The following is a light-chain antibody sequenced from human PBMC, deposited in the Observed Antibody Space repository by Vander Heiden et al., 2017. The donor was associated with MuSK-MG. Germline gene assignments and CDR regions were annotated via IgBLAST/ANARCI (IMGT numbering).Light chain of an antibody. Sequence: DIQITKSPSSLSASVGDRVTITCRASQSISSYLNWYQQKPGKAPKLLIYAASSLQSGVPSRFSGSGSGTDFTLTISSLQPEDGATYYGQPSYSTILTFGGGTKVEIK. V-gene: IGKV1-39*01. CDR2: AAS. CDR1: QSISSY. J-gene: IGKJ4*01. CDR3: QPSYSTILT.